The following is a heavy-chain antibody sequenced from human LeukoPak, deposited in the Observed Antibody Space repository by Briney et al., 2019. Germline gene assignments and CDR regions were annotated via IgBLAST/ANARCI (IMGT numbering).Heavy chain of an antibody. CDR2: INPNSGGT. D-gene: IGHD6-19*01. J-gene: IGHJ6*03. V-gene: IGHV1-2*02. Sequence: GASVKVSCKASGYTFTGYYMHWVRQAPGQGLECMGWINPNSGGTNYAQKFQGRVTMTRDTSISTAYMELSRLRSDDTAVYYCASFLAVAGYYYYMDVWGKGTTVTVSS. CDR1: GYTFTGYY. CDR3: ASFLAVAGYYYYMDV.